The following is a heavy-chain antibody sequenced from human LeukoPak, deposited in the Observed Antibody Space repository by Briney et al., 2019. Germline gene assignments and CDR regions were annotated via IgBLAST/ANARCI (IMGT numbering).Heavy chain of an antibody. Sequence: GGSLRLSCAASGFTFSSYEMNWVRQAPGKGLEWVSYISGSGSTIYYADSVKGRFTIFGDNAKNSLYLQMNSLRAEDTAVYYCARDFVWERRYYYGMDVWGQGTTVTVSS. J-gene: IGHJ6*02. CDR2: ISGSGSTI. CDR1: GFTFSSYE. V-gene: IGHV3-48*03. CDR3: ARDFVWERRYYYGMDV. D-gene: IGHD1-26*01.